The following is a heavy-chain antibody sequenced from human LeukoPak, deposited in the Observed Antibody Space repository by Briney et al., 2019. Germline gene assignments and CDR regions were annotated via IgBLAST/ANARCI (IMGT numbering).Heavy chain of an antibody. CDR1: GFTFSNSA. CDR3: AKGIYSSGWSYFDY. V-gene: IGHV3-23*01. Sequence: GGSLRLSCAASGFTFSNSAMSWVRQAPGKGLEWVSPLSGSGITTYYADSVKGRFTISRDNSKNTLYLQMNSLRAEDTAVYYCAKGIYSSGWSYFDYWGHGTLVTVSS. D-gene: IGHD6-19*01. CDR2: LSGSGITT. J-gene: IGHJ4*01.